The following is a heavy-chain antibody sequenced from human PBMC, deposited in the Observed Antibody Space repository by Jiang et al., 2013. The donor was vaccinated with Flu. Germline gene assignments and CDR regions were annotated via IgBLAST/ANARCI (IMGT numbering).Heavy chain of an antibody. V-gene: IGHV4-4*07. J-gene: IGHJ3*01. CDR2: IYSSGSA. D-gene: IGHD3-22*01. CDR3: AITYYFDSSSYSSNDAFDV. CDR1: RTSVSSYY. Sequence: LLKPSETLSLTCTVSRTSVSSYYCSWIRQSAGKGLEWIGRIYSSGSANYNPSLNSRVTMSVDTSKNQFSLKLRSVTAADTALYYCAITYYFDSSSYSSNDAFDVWGQGTMVSVSS.